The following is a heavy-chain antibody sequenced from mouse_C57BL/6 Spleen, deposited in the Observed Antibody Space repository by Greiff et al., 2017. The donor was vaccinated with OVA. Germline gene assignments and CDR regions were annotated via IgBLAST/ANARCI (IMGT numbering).Heavy chain of an antibody. CDR2: IYPGSGST. D-gene: IGHD2-5*01. CDR1: GYTFTSYW. V-gene: IGHV1-55*01. Sequence: VQLQQSGAELVKPGASVKMSCKASGYTFTSYWITWVKQRPGQGLEWIGDIYPGSGSTNYNEKFKSKATLTVDTSSSTAYMQLSSLTSEDSAVYDCARCRAYYSNDEDFDVWGTGTTVTVSS. J-gene: IGHJ1*03. CDR3: ARCRAYYSNDEDFDV.